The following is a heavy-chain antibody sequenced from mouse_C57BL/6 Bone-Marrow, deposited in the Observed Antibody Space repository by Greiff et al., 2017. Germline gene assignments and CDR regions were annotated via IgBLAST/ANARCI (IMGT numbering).Heavy chain of an antibody. J-gene: IGHJ2*01. D-gene: IGHD2-4*01. Sequence: VQLQQSGAELVRPGASVKLSCTASGFNIKDDYMHWVKQRPEQGLEWIGWLDPENGDTEYASKFQGKATITADTSSNTAYLQLSSLTSEDTAVYYCTTRGLPYFDYWGQGTTLTVSS. CDR1: GFNIKDDY. CDR2: LDPENGDT. CDR3: TTRGLPYFDY. V-gene: IGHV14-4*01.